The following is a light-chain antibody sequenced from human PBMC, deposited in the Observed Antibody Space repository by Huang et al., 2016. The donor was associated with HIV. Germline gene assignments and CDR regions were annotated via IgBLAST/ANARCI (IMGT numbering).Light chain of an antibody. CDR3: QQSYSSPIFT. V-gene: IGKV1-39*01. J-gene: IGKJ3*01. Sequence: VGDRVAITCRASQSIGTYLNWYQHKPGQAPKLLIYVASSLQSGVPSRFSGSGSGTEFTLTISSLQPEDFATYYCQQSYSSPIFTFGPGTKVDVK. CDR1: QSIGTY. CDR2: VAS.